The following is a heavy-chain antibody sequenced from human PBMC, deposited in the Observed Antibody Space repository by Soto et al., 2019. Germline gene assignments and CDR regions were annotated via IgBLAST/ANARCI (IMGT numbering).Heavy chain of an antibody. V-gene: IGHV3-21*01. Sequence: GGSLRLSCAASGFTFSSYSMNWVRQAPGKGLEWVSSISSSSSYIYYADSVKGRFTISRDNAKNSLYLQMNSLRAEDTAVYYCARVKMSASSSSQIPYYYYGMDVWGQGTTVTVSS. CDR1: GFTFSSYS. J-gene: IGHJ6*02. D-gene: IGHD6-6*01. CDR3: ARVKMSASSSSQIPYYYYGMDV. CDR2: ISSSSSYI.